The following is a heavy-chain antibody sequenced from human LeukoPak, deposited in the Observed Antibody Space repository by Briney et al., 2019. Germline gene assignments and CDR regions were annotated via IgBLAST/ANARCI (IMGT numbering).Heavy chain of an antibody. J-gene: IGHJ4*02. D-gene: IGHD5-12*01. Sequence: GGSLRLSCATSGFTFSSYEMNWVRQAPGKGLEWVSYISSSGFTIYSADSVRGRFTISRDNARNSLFLQTDSLRAEDTAVYYCARLGDKDVDIVATIEWGFDYWGQGTLVTVSS. V-gene: IGHV3-48*03. CDR3: ARLGDKDVDIVATIEWGFDY. CDR1: GFTFSSYE. CDR2: ISSSGFTI.